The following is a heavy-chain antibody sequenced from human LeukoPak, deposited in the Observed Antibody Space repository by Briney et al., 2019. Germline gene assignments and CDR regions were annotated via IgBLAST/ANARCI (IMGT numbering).Heavy chain of an antibody. CDR3: GRAMRSGYGY. V-gene: IGHV3-48*02. D-gene: IGHD5-12*01. CDR2: ISSSSDAI. CDR1: GFTFSNYG. Sequence: GGSLRLSCAASGFTFSNYGMNWVRQAPGKGLEWVSYISSSSDAIYYADSVKGRFTISRDNAKNSLYLEMNSLRDEDTAVYYCGRAMRSGYGYWGQGTLVIVSS. J-gene: IGHJ4*02.